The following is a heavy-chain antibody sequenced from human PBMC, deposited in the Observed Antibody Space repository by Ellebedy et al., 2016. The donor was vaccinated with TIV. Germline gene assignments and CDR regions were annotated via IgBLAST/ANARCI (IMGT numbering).Heavy chain of an antibody. Sequence: SETLSLXXAVSGGSISSSNWWSWVRQPPGKGLEWIGEIYHSGSTNYNPSLKSRVTIAGDTSKNQLSLKLRSVTAADTAVYYCARGHPYYGYWGQGTLVTVSS. D-gene: IGHD3-3*01. V-gene: IGHV4-4*02. CDR2: IYHSGST. CDR1: GGSISSSNW. CDR3: ARGHPYYGY. J-gene: IGHJ4*02.